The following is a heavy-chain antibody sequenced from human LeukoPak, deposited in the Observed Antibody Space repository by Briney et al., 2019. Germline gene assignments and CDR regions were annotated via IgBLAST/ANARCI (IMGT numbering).Heavy chain of an antibody. Sequence: SETLSLTCTVSGYSISSGYYWGWIRQPPGKGLEWIGSIYYSGSTYYNPSLKSRVTISVDTSKNQFSLKLSSVTAADTAVYYCARSIAAAGTGYFDYWGQGTLVTVSS. J-gene: IGHJ4*02. CDR3: ARSIAAAGTGYFDY. CDR2: IYYSGST. V-gene: IGHV4-38-2*02. D-gene: IGHD6-13*01. CDR1: GYSISSGYY.